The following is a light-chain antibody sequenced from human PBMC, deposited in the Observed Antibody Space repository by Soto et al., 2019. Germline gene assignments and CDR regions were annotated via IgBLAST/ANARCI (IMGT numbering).Light chain of an antibody. V-gene: IGKV3-11*01. CDR3: PQRSNWPWT. CDR2: DAS. CDR1: QSVSSY. J-gene: IGKJ1*01. Sequence: EIVLTQSPATLSLSPGERATLSCRASQSVSSYLAWYQQKPGQAPRLLIYDASNRATGIPARFSGSGSGTDFTLTISSLEPEDFAVYYCPQRSNWPWTFGQGTKVEIQ.